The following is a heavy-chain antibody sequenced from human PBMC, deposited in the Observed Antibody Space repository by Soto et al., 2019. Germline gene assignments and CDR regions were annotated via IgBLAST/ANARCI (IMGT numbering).Heavy chain of an antibody. J-gene: IGHJ4*02. CDR1: GGSISSYY. D-gene: IGHD6-19*01. CDR3: ARDKIRSGLDY. V-gene: IGHV4-59*01. CDR2: IYYSGST. Sequence: LSLTCTVSGGSISSYYWSWIRQPPGKGLEWIGYIYYSGSTNYNPSLKSRVTISVDTSKNQFSLKLSSVTAADTAVYYCARDKIRSGLDYWGQGTLVTVSS.